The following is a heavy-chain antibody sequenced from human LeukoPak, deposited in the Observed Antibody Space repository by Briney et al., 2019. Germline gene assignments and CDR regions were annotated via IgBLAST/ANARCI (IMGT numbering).Heavy chain of an antibody. D-gene: IGHD1-26*01. CDR2: IYPGDSDT. V-gene: IGHV5-51*01. J-gene: IGHJ4*02. CDR1: GYSFTSYW. CDR3: ARRRKIVGATDYFDY. Sequence: GESLQISYKGSGYSFTSYWIGWVRQVPGKGVEGMGIIYPGDSDTRYSPSFQGQVTISADKSISPAYLQWSSLKASDTAMYYCARRRKIVGATDYFDYWGQGTLVTVSS.